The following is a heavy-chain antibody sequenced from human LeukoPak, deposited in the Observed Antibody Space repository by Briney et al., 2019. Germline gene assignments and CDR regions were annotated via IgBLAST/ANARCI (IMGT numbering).Heavy chain of an antibody. D-gene: IGHD3-22*01. CDR2: ISGSGGTT. Sequence: PGGSLRLSCAASGFTFSSYAMTWVRQAPGKGLEWVSAISGSGGTTYYGDSVKGRFTISRDNSKNTVYLQMNSLRSEDTAVYYCAKDGAVYYYDSSGSFMDVWGQGTTVTVSS. J-gene: IGHJ6*02. CDR1: GFTFSSYA. CDR3: AKDGAVYYYDSSGSFMDV. V-gene: IGHV3-23*01.